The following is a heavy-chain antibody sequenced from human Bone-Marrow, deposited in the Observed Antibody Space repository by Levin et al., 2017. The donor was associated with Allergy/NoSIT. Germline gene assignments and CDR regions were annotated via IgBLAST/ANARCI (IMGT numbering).Heavy chain of an antibody. J-gene: IGHJ4*02. CDR3: ARGRGGDSGHNFCGGAEDQ. Sequence: SETLSLTCAVYGGSFKGYYWSWIRQSPGKRLEWIGEVNHSGITNYNPSLKTRVTIEADTSKNQVSLKLFSVTAADTGVFYCARGRGGDSGHNFCGGAEDQWGQGTLVTVSS. V-gene: IGHV4-34*01. CDR2: VNHSGIT. CDR1: GGSFKGYY. D-gene: IGHD5-12*01.